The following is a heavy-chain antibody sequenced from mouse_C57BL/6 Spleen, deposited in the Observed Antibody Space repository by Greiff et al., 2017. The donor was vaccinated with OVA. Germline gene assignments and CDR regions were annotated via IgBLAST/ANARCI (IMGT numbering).Heavy chain of an antibody. Sequence: VQLQQSGAELVKPGASVKLSCTASGFNFKDYYMPWVKQRPEQGLEWIGRIDPEAGETKSAPKFQGKATITADKSSNTAYLQLSSLTSDDTAVYYCAIRITTVEGYWGQGTTLTVSS. CDR3: AIRITTVEGY. D-gene: IGHD1-1*01. V-gene: IGHV14-2*01. CDR1: GFNFKDYY. CDR2: IDPEAGET. J-gene: IGHJ2*01.